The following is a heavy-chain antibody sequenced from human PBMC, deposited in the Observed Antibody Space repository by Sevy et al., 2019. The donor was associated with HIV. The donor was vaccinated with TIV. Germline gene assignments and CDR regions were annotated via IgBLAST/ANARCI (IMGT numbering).Heavy chain of an antibody. J-gene: IGHJ4*02. CDR3: ATLRVIASAPYYFDY. CDR2: VRSGNTYT. V-gene: IGHV3-11*06. CDR1: GLIFSDYY. Sequence: AGSLRLSCAASGLIFSDYYMGWVRLAPGKGLEWVADVRSGNTYTNYADSVKGRFTISRDNAKKSLYLQMNTLRAEDTAVYYCATLRVIASAPYYFDYWGQGALVTVSS. D-gene: IGHD2-21*01.